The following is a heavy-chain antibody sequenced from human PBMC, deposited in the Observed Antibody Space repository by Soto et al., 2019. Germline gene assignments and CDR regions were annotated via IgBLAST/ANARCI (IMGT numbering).Heavy chain of an antibody. J-gene: IGHJ5*02. CDR1: GGSFSGYY. Sequence: QVQLQQWGAGLLKPSETLSLTCAVYGGSFSGYYWSWIRQPPGKGLEWIGEINHSGSTNYKPSLKSRVTISVDTSKNQFSLKLSSVTAADTAVYYCARVGRNIVVVPAAIGGRWFDPWGQGTLVTVSS. V-gene: IGHV4-34*01. D-gene: IGHD2-2*02. CDR3: ARVGRNIVVVPAAIGGRWFDP. CDR2: INHSGST.